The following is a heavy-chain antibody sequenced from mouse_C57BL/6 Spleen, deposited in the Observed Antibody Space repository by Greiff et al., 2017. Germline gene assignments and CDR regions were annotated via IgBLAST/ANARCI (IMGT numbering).Heavy chain of an antibody. D-gene: IGHD1-1*01. V-gene: IGHV2-9-1*01. Sequence: VQLQESGPGLVAPSQSLSITCTVSGFSLTSYAISWVRQPPGKGLEWLGVIWTGGGTNYNSALKSRLSISKDNSKSQVFLKMNSLQTDDTARYYCARNEGVVGSGAMDYWGQGTSVTVSS. J-gene: IGHJ4*01. CDR3: ARNEGVVGSGAMDY. CDR1: GFSLTSYA. CDR2: IWTGGGT.